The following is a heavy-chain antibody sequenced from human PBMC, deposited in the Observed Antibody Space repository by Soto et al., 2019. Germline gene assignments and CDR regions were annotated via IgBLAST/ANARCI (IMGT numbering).Heavy chain of an antibody. D-gene: IGHD1-26*01. V-gene: IGHV1-2*02. Sequence: ASVKVSCKASGFSFTGHYIHWVRQAPEQGPEWMGEIGPESGATRYAQRFQGRVTMTRDMSITTVYMELNNLSPDDTAVYYCGRGRSGQIVVFYWGQGTPVTVSS. J-gene: IGHJ4*02. CDR1: GFSFTGHY. CDR2: IGPESGAT. CDR3: GRGRSGQIVVFY.